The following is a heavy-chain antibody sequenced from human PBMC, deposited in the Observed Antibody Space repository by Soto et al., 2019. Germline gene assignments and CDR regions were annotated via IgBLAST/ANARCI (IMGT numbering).Heavy chain of an antibody. CDR2: IYYTGST. D-gene: IGHD3-10*01. CDR3: AGHYWFGDY. CDR1: GGSISDSSYY. J-gene: IGHJ4*02. Sequence: QLQLQQSGPGLVKPSETLSLTCTVSGGSISDSSYYWGWVRQPPGEGLEWIGSIYYTGSTYYNASLKSRVTISVDTCKNQLSLKLRSVTAADTAVYYCAGHYWFGDYWGQGTLVTVSS. V-gene: IGHV4-39*01.